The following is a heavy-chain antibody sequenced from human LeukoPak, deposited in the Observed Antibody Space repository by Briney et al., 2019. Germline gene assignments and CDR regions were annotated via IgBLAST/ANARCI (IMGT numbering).Heavy chain of an antibody. CDR1: GFTFSSYA. J-gene: IGHJ4*02. Sequence: PGGSLRLSCAASGFTFSSYAMPWVRQAPGKGLEWVAVISYDGSNKYYADSVKGRFTISRDNSKNTLYLQMNSLRAEETAVYYCARDRDYYDSSGKFDYWGQGTLVTVSS. CDR2: ISYDGSNK. CDR3: ARDRDYYDSSGKFDY. D-gene: IGHD3-22*01. V-gene: IGHV3-30-3*01.